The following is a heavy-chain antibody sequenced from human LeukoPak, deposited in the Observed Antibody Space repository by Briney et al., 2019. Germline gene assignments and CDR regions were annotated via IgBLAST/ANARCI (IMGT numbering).Heavy chain of an antibody. J-gene: IGHJ4*02. CDR2: IYHSGST. V-gene: IGHV4-30-2*01. D-gene: IGHD3-22*01. Sequence: SQTLSLTCAVSGGSISSGGYSWSWIRQPPGKGLEWIGYIYHSGSTYYNPSLKSRVTISVDRSKNQFSLKLSSVTAADTAVYYCARDSYYDSSGYSFDYWGQGTLVTVSS. CDR3: ARDSYYDSSGYSFDY. CDR1: GGSISSGGYS.